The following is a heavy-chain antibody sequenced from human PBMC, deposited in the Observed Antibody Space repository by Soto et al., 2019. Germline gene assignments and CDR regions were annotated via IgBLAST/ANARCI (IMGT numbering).Heavy chain of an antibody. D-gene: IGHD3-10*01. Sequence: QVQLVESGGGVVQPGRSLRLSCAASGFTFSSYGMHWVRQAPGKGLEWVAVISYDGSNKYYADSVKGRFTISRDNSKNTLYLRMNSLRAEDTAVYYCAKEGGYYGSGSSGGENYYGMDVWGQGTTVTVSS. CDR3: AKEGGYYGSGSSGGENYYGMDV. V-gene: IGHV3-30*18. CDR1: GFTFSSYG. J-gene: IGHJ6*02. CDR2: ISYDGSNK.